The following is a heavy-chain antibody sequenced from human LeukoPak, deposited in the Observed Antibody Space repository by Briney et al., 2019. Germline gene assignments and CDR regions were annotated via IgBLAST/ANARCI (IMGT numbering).Heavy chain of an antibody. CDR1: GGTLSSYA. J-gene: IGHJ6*02. V-gene: IGHV1-69*13. Sequence: SVKVSCKASGGTLSSYAISWVRQAPGQGLEWMGGIIPIFGTANYAQKFQGRVTITADESTSTAYMELSSLRSEDTAVYYCARAGSSIAAPNYYYYGMDVWGQGTTVTVSS. D-gene: IGHD6-6*01. CDR2: IIPIFGTA. CDR3: ARAGSSIAAPNYYYYGMDV.